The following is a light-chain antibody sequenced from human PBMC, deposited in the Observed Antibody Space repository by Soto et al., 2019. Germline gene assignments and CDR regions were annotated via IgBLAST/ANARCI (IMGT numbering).Light chain of an antibody. V-gene: IGKV3-15*01. Sequence: EIVVTQSPATLSVSPGERATLSCRASQSVSSNLAWYQQKPGQAPRLLINGASTRATGIPARFSGSGSGTEFSLTISSLQSEDFAVYYCQQYSDWPATCGQGTKVDIK. J-gene: IGKJ1*01. CDR1: QSVSSN. CDR2: GAS. CDR3: QQYSDWPAT.